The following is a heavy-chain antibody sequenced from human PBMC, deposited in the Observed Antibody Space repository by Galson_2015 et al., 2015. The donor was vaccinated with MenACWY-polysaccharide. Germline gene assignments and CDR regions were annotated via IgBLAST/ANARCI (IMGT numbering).Heavy chain of an antibody. Sequence: SETLSLTCSISGGSISGSYWSWIRQPAGKGLEWIGRVYAGVSTYYNPSLKSRVTISVDTSKSQFSLKLTSVTAADTSMYYCARCIVGATKTFHHWGQGALVTVSS. CDR3: ARCIVGATKTFHH. J-gene: IGHJ4*02. CDR1: GGSISGSY. CDR2: VYAGVST. V-gene: IGHV4-4*07. D-gene: IGHD1-26*01.